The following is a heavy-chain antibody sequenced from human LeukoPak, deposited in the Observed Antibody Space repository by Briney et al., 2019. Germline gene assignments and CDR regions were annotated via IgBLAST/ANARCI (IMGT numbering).Heavy chain of an antibody. CDR3: ARGKTSQNIVTRKTYNWFDP. CDR1: GFTFSTYN. Sequence: GGSLRLSCAASGFTFSTYNMNWVRQAPGKGLEWVSSISSSSDYIYYADSVKGRFTISRDNAKNSLYLQMKSLRAEDTAVYYCARGKTSQNIVTRKTYNWFDPWGQGTLVTVSS. D-gene: IGHD2/OR15-2a*01. CDR2: ISSSSDYI. V-gene: IGHV3-21*01. J-gene: IGHJ5*02.